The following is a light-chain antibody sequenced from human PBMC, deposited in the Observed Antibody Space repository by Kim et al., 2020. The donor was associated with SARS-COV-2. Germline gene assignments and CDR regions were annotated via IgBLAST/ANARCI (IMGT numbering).Light chain of an antibody. CDR3: LQGAHRPPT. V-gene: IGKV2-29*02. Sequence: PASISCKSSQSLLQTTGKTYFYWYVQKPGQSPQLLIYEVSSRFSGVPDRFSGGGSGTDFTLKISRVEADDVGIYYCLQGAHRPPTFGQGTKVDIK. J-gene: IGKJ1*01. CDR1: QSLLQTTGKTY. CDR2: EVS.